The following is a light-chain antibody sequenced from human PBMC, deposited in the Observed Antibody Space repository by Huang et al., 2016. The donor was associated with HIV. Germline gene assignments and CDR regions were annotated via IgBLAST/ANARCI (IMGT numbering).Light chain of an antibody. CDR1: QGIGNS. CDR2: ETF. V-gene: IGKV3-15*01. Sequence: ERVLTQSPGTLSVSPGERATLSCRNSQGIGNSLAWYQLKPGQAPRLLIYETFSRASDIPARFSGGGSEIDFTLTISGLQSEDSAVYYCQQYHEWPRTFGQGTKVEIK. CDR3: QQYHEWPRT. J-gene: IGKJ2*01.